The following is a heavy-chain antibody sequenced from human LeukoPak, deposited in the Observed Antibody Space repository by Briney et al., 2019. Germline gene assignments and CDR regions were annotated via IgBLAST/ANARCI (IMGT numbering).Heavy chain of an antibody. CDR2: MYYSGTT. V-gene: IGHV4-59*06. J-gene: IGHJ3*02. CDR3: ARADANAFDI. Sequence: PSETLSLTCTVSGGSISSYYWSWIRQHPGQGLEWIGYMYYSGTTFYSPSLKSRLSISVDTSKNQFSLKLSSVTAADTAVYYCARADANAFDIWGQGTMVTVSS. CDR1: GGSISSYY.